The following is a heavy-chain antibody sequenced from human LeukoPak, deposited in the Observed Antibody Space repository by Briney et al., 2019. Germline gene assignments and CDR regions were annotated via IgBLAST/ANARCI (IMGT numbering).Heavy chain of an antibody. J-gene: IGHJ4*02. CDR2: IYTSGST. D-gene: IGHD1-26*01. CDR1: GGSISSYY. CDR3: ARQSFAPFQVGPETPIES. V-gene: IGHV4-4*07. Sequence: SETLSLTCTVSGGSISSYYWSWIRQPAWKGLEWIGRIYTSGSTNYNPSLKSRVTMSVDTSKSQFSLKLTSVTAADTAVYYCARQSFAPFQVGPETPIESWGQGTLVTVSS.